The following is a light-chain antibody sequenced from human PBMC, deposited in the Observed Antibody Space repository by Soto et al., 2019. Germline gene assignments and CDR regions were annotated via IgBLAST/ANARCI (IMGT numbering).Light chain of an antibody. Sequence: QSVLTQPPSASGTPGQRVTISCSGSSSNIGSNTVNWYQQLPGTAPKLLIYSNNQRASGVPDRFSGSKSGTSASLAISGLQSEDDADYYCAAWDDSLDGLFGTGTKLTVL. CDR2: SNN. J-gene: IGLJ1*01. CDR1: SSNIGSNT. V-gene: IGLV1-44*01. CDR3: AAWDDSLDGL.